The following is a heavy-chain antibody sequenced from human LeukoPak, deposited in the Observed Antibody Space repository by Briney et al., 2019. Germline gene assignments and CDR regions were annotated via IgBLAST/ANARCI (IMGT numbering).Heavy chain of an antibody. CDR1: GGSISSYY. J-gene: IGHJ4*02. V-gene: IGHV4-59*01. Sequence: SETLSLTCTVSGGSISSYYWSWIRQPPGKGLEWIGYIYYSGSTNYNPSLKSRVTISVDTSKNQFSLKLSSVTAADTAVYYCARSTWLLDKWGQGTLVTVSS. D-gene: IGHD3-22*01. CDR3: ARSTWLLDK. CDR2: IYYSGST.